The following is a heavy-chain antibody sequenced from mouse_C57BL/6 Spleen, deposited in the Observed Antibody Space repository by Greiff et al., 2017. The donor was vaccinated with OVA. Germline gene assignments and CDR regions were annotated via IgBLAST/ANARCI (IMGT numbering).Heavy chain of an antibody. Sequence: QVQLKQPGAELVKPGASVKLSCKASGYTFTSYWMHWVKQRPGQGLEWIGMIHPNSGSTNYNEKFKSKATLTVDKSSRTAYMQSSSLTSEDSAVYYCAREDYGSSYVCWYFDVWGTGTTVTVSS. D-gene: IGHD1-1*01. CDR3: AREDYGSSYVCWYFDV. V-gene: IGHV1-64*01. CDR2: IHPNSGST. CDR1: GYTFTSYW. J-gene: IGHJ1*03.